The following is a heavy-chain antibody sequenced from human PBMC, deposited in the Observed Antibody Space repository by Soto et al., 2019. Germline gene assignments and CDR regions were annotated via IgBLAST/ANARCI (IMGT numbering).Heavy chain of an antibody. CDR1: GGSISSSSYY. D-gene: IGHD6-19*01. V-gene: IGHV4-39*01. CDR2: IYYSGST. J-gene: IGHJ6*02. Sequence: SETLSLTCTVSGGSISSSSYYWGWIRQPPGKGLEWIGSIYYSGSTYYNPSLKSRVTISVDTSKNQLPLKLSSVTAADTAVYYCARRTSGWYYYYGMDVWGQGTTVTVSS. CDR3: ARRTSGWYYYYGMDV.